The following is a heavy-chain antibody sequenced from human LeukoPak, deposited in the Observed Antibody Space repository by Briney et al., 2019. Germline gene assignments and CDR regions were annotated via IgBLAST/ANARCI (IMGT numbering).Heavy chain of an antibody. CDR2: IKQGGYEK. V-gene: IGHV3-7*05. Sequence: GGSLRLSCASSGFTIKPGWMSGARQAPGKGLEWVANIKQGGYEKHYVDSVKGRFTISRDNTKNSLYLQMNSLRRQCTAVYFCARDYGNYGDQYFDYWGQGILVTVSS. J-gene: IGHJ4*02. CDR3: ARDYGNYGDQYFDY. CDR1: GFTIKPGW. D-gene: IGHD4-17*01.